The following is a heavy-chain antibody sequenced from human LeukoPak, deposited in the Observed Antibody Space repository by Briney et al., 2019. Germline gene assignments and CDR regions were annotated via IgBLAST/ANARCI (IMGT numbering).Heavy chain of an antibody. CDR1: GFTFSSYS. Sequence: GGSLRLSCAASGFTFSSYSMNWGRQAPEKGLEWVSSISSSSSYIYYAASVKGRFTISRDNAKNSLYLQMNSLRAEDTAVYYCVRDAGGYYYDSSGLSFDYWGQGTLVTVSS. J-gene: IGHJ4*02. CDR2: ISSSSSYI. CDR3: VRDAGGYYYDSSGLSFDY. D-gene: IGHD3-22*01. V-gene: IGHV3-21*01.